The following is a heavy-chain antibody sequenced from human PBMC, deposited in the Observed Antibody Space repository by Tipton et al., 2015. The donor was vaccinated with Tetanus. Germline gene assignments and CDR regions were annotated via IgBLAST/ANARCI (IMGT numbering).Heavy chain of an antibody. V-gene: IGHV3-48*02. J-gene: IGHJ4*02. CDR1: GFTFSSYS. CDR3: ARGGWQLAHFDY. CDR2: ISSSSTI. Sequence: SLRLSCVASGFTFSSYSMNWVRQAPGKGLEWVSYISSSSTIYYADSVKGRFTISRDNAKNSLYLQMNSLRDEDTAVYYCARGGWQLAHFDYWGQGTLVTVSS. D-gene: IGHD6-13*01.